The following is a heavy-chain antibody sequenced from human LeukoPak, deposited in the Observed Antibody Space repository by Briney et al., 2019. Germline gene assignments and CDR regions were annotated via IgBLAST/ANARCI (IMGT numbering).Heavy chain of an antibody. Sequence: GGSLRLSCAASGFTFDDYAMPWVRQAPGKGLEWVSGISWNSGSIGYADSVKGRFTISRDNAKNSLYLQMNSLRAEDTALYYCAKGLRDGYNWGYFDYWGQGTLVTVSS. CDR3: AKGLRDGYNWGYFDY. V-gene: IGHV3-9*01. J-gene: IGHJ4*02. D-gene: IGHD5-12*01. CDR2: ISWNSGSI. CDR1: GFTFDDYA.